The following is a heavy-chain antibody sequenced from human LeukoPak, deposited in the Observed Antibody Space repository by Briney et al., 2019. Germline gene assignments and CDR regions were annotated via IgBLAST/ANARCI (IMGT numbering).Heavy chain of an antibody. V-gene: IGHV1-46*01. CDR3: ARGGSSGWYWGWFDP. CDR1: GYIFTSYY. D-gene: IGHD6-19*01. CDR2: INPSGGST. Sequence: EASVKVSCKASGYIFTSYYIHWVRQAPGQGLEWMGIINPSGGSTSYAQKFQGRVTMTRDMSTSTVYMELSSLRSEDTAVYYCARGGSSGWYWGWFDPWGQGTLVTVSS. J-gene: IGHJ5*02.